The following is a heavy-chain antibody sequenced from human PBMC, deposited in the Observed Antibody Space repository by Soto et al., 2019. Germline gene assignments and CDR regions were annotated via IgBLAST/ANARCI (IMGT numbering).Heavy chain of an antibody. CDR3: TSKFGQLLADAFDI. CDR2: ISYSGST. Sequence: SETLSLTCTVSGGSISSGGYYWSWIRQHPGTGLEWIGHISYSGSTYYNTSLKSRVTISVDTSRNQFSLIVNSVTAADTAVYYCTSKFGQLLADAFDIWGQGTMVTVSS. CDR1: GGSISSGGYY. J-gene: IGHJ3*02. V-gene: IGHV4-31*03. D-gene: IGHD3-10*01.